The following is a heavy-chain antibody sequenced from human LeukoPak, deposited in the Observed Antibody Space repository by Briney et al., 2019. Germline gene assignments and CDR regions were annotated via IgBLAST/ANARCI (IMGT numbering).Heavy chain of an antibody. J-gene: IGHJ4*02. D-gene: IGHD6-19*01. CDR3: ARNGWGTGENYFDY. CDR2: IGSSGSYI. CDR1: GFTFSSYH. V-gene: IGHV3-21*01. Sequence: GGSLRLSCEVSGFTFSSYHMNWVRQAPGKGLEWVSSIGSSGSYIYYADSLTGRFTISRDNAKNSLYLQMNSLRAEDTAMYYCARNGWGTGENYFDYWGQGTLVTVSS.